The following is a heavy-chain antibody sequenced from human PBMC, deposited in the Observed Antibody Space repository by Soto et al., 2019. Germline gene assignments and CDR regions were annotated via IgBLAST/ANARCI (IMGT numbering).Heavy chain of an antibody. CDR3: AKLGGGYIFGPYLDY. Sequence: QVQIVQSGAEVKKPGASVKVSCKTSGYTFTLYTIHWVRQAPGQRLEWMGWINTGKGNTKYSQRFQGRVTMSRGTSTSTAYMELSSLTSEDTAVYYCAKLGGGYIFGPYLDYWGQGTLVTVSS. V-gene: IGHV1-3*04. J-gene: IGHJ4*02. CDR1: GYTFTLYT. D-gene: IGHD5-18*01. CDR2: INTGKGNT.